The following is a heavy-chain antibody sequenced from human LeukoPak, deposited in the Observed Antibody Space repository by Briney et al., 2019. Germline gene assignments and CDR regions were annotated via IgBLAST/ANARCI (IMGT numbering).Heavy chain of an antibody. CDR3: ATDSSSWNDAFDI. CDR1: GGSISSSDR. Sequence: PSGTLTLTCAVSGGSISSSDRRRWVRPPPGEVVGGIGRIFHTGTTDYKTSLKGRVTISVDKSKNQFSLKLTSVTAADTAVYYCATDSSSWNDAFDIWGQGTMVTVSS. CDR2: IFHTGTT. J-gene: IGHJ3*02. D-gene: IGHD6-13*01. V-gene: IGHV4-4*02.